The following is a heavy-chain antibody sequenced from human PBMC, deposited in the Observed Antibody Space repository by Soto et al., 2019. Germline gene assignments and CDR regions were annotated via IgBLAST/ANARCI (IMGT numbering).Heavy chain of an antibody. Sequence: QVQLVQSGAEVKKPGASVKVSCKASGYSFTSYGISWVRQAPGQGLEWMGWISAYNGNTNYAQKLQGRVTMTTDTSTSTAYMELRSLRSDDTAFYYCVRGVPRYCSSTSCSTAFDYWGQGTLVTVSS. J-gene: IGHJ4*02. V-gene: IGHV1-18*04. CDR3: VRGVPRYCSSTSCSTAFDY. D-gene: IGHD2-2*01. CDR1: GYSFTSYG. CDR2: ISAYNGNT.